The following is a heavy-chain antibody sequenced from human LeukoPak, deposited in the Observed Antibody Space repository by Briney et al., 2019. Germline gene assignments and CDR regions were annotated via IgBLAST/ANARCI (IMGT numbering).Heavy chain of an antibody. CDR2: ISGSGGST. J-gene: IGHJ5*02. CDR1: GFTFSSYA. D-gene: IGHD3-3*01. Sequence: GSLRLSCAASGFTFSSYAMSWVRQAPGKGLEWVSAISGSGGSTYYADSVKGRFTISRDNSKNTLYLQMNSLRAEDTAVYYCANPYYDFWSGYYGPNWFDPWGQGTLVTVSS. V-gene: IGHV3-23*01. CDR3: ANPYYDFWSGYYGPNWFDP.